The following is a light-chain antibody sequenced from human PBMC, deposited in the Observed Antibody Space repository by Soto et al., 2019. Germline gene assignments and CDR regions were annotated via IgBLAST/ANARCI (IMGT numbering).Light chain of an antibody. J-gene: IGKJ1*01. CDR2: AAS. V-gene: IGKV1-17*01. CDR1: QTIGKY. CDR3: LQHNDYRWT. Sequence: DIQMTQSPSSLSATVGDRVTITCRASQTIGKYLNWYQQQPGKVPKRLIYAASSLQSGVPSRFSGSGSGTEFTLTISSLQPEDFATYYCLQHNDYRWTFGQGTKVDIK.